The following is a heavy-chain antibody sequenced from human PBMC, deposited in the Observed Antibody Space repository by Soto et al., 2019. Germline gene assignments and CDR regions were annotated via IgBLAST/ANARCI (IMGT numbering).Heavy chain of an antibody. Sequence: PGESRKISCKCSGYSFTSYGIGWVRQMPGKGLDWMGIICPGDSYTRXXPSFLGQXXIAAYKSIITXDLQWXVVKASDTAMYYCARLVGQQLVDYWCQGTLVTVSS. CDR1: GYSFTSYG. J-gene: IGHJ4*02. CDR2: ICPGDSYT. V-gene: IGHV5-51*01. D-gene: IGHD6-13*01. CDR3: ARLVGQQLVDY.